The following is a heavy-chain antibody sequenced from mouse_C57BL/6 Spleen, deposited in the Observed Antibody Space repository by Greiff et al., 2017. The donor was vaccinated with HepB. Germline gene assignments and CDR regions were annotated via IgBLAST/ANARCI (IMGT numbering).Heavy chain of an antibody. CDR3: ARGYYGSSYDYFDY. CDR1: GFTFSDYY. J-gene: IGHJ2*01. V-gene: IGHV5-16*01. Sequence: EVKLVESEGGLVQPGSSMKLSCTASGFTFSDYYMAWVRQVPEKGLEWVANINYDGSSTYYLDSLKSRFIISRDNAKNILYLQMSSLKSEDTATYYCARGYYGSSYDYFDYWGQGTTLTVSS. D-gene: IGHD1-1*01. CDR2: INYDGSST.